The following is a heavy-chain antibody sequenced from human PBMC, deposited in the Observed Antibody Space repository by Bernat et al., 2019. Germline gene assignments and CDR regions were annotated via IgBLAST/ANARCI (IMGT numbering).Heavy chain of an antibody. CDR3: AKVGSQWLVNWWRRATFEI. CDR2: ISGSGGST. Sequence: EVQLVESGGGLVQPGGSLRLSCAASGFTFSSYAMSWVRQAPGKGLEWVSAISGSGGSTYYAGSVKGRFTISRDNSKNTLYLQMNSLRAEDTAVYYCAKVGSQWLVNWWRRATFEIWGQGTMVTVSS. V-gene: IGHV3-23*04. J-gene: IGHJ3*02. D-gene: IGHD6-19*01. CDR1: GFTFSSYA.